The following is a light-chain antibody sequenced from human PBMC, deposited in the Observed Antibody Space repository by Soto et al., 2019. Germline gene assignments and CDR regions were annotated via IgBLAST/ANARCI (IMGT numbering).Light chain of an antibody. J-gene: IGKJ2*01. V-gene: IGKV1-39*01. Sequence: DIQMTQSPSSRSASLGDRVTIPCGASQSISSYLNWYQQKPGKAPNLLIFAASSLQSGVPSRFSGSGSGTDFTLTISSLQPEDFATYYCQQSYSTPVTFGQGTKVDIK. CDR1: QSISSY. CDR2: AAS. CDR3: QQSYSTPVT.